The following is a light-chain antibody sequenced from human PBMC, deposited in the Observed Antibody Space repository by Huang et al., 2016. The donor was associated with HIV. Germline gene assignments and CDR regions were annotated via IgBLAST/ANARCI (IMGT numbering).Light chain of an antibody. Sequence: EIVLPQSPATLSLSPGERATLSCRASQSVGGYLAWYQQKPCQDPRLLIYDNSTRATGIPARICGSRSETDCTLAISSQEPEDFAVYYCQQPGSFRQGTKVDI. CDR1: QSVGGY. CDR3: QQPGS. V-gene: IGKV3-11*01. CDR2: DNS. J-gene: IGKJ2*01.